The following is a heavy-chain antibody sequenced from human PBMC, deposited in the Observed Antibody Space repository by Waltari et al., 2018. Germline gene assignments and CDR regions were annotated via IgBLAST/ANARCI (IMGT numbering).Heavy chain of an antibody. CDR3: AREHGSSWAPRDEVGGIDY. J-gene: IGHJ4*02. D-gene: IGHD6-13*01. V-gene: IGHV3-30*01. CDR1: GFTFSSYA. Sequence: QVQLVESGGGVVQPGRSLRLSCAASGFTFSSYAMHWVRQAPGKGLEWVAVISYDGSNKYYADSVKGRFTISRDNSKNTLYLQMNSLRAEDTAVYYCAREHGSSWAPRDEVGGIDYWGQGTLVTVSS. CDR2: ISYDGSNK.